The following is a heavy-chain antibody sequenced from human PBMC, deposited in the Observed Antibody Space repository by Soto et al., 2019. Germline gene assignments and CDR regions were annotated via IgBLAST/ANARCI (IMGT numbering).Heavy chain of an antibody. Sequence: QVQLVQSGAEVKKPGASVKVSCKASGYMFSYYLIHWVRQAPGQGLEWMGWINPHSGDRKYAQKLQGRVTMTRDTSINIVYMELSGLTSDDTAVFYCARDGGSGWNFNYWCQGTLVTVSS. J-gene: IGHJ4*02. V-gene: IGHV1-2*02. CDR3: ARDGGSGWNFNY. CDR2: INPHSGDR. D-gene: IGHD6-19*01. CDR1: GYMFSYYL.